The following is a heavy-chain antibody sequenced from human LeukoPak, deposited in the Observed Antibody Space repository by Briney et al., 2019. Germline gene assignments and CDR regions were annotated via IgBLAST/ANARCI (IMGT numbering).Heavy chain of an antibody. J-gene: IGHJ3*02. D-gene: IGHD6-19*01. CDR3: ARDRGSGPGAFHI. Sequence: PSETLSLTCTVSGGSINNYYWSWIRQPPGKGLELIGYIFYSGSTDYNPSLKSRVTISVDTSKNQFSLKLNSVTTADTAVYYCARDRGSGPGAFHIWGQGTMVTVSS. V-gene: IGHV4-59*01. CDR1: GGSINNYY. CDR2: IFYSGST.